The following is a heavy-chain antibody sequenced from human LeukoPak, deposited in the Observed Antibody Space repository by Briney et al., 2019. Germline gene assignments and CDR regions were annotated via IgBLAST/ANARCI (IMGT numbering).Heavy chain of an antibody. CDR3: ARVGSGSSSWYYYYYYMDV. V-gene: IGHV1-69*06. J-gene: IGHJ6*03. CDR1: GYTFTSYY. Sequence: ASVKVSCKASGYTFTSYYMHWVRQAPGQGLEWMGGIIPIFGTANYAQKFQGRVTITADKSTSTAYMELSSLRSEDTAVYYCARVGSGSSSWYYYYYYMDVWGKGTTVTVSS. D-gene: IGHD6-13*01. CDR2: IIPIFGTA.